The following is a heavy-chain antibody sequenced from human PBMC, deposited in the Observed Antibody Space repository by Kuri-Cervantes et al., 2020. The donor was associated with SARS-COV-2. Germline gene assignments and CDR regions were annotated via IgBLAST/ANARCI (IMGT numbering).Heavy chain of an antibody. CDR1: GFTFRSSG. CDR2: LSNDGAHE. Sequence: LSLTCAASGFTFRSSGMHWVRQAPGKGLEWVALLSNDGAHEYYADSVKGRFTISRDNFKNTLFLQVNSLRSEDRAMYYCAKGGDFWSGFTYFDSCGPGTLVTVSS. CDR3: AKGGDFWSGFTYFDS. D-gene: IGHD3-3*01. V-gene: IGHV3-30*18. J-gene: IGHJ4*02.